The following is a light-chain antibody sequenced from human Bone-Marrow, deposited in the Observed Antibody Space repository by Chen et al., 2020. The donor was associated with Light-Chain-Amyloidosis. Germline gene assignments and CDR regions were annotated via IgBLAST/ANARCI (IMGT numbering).Light chain of an antibody. CDR2: EVT. Sequence: SALTQPASVSGPPGHSITTSCTGTSSDVGGDNHVSWYQQHPDKAPKLMIYEVTNRPSWVPDRFSGSKSDNTASLTISGLQTEDEADYFCSSYTITNTLVFGSGTRVTVL. CDR1: SSDVGGDNH. V-gene: IGLV2-14*01. CDR3: SSYTITNTLV. J-gene: IGLJ1*01.